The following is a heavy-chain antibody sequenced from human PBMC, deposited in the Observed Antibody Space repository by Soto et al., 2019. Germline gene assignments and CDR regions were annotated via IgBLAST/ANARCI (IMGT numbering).Heavy chain of an antibody. V-gene: IGHV4-39*01. D-gene: IGHD3-22*01. CDR2: IYYSGST. Sequence: QLQLQESGPGLVKPSETLSLTCTVSGGSISSSSYYWGWIRQPPGKGLEWIGSIYYSGSTYYNPSLKSRVTISVDPSKHQFSLKRSSVTAADTAVYYCARLIPYYYDSSGDSGAFDIWGQGTMVTVSS. J-gene: IGHJ3*02. CDR1: GGSISSSSYY. CDR3: ARLIPYYYDSSGDSGAFDI.